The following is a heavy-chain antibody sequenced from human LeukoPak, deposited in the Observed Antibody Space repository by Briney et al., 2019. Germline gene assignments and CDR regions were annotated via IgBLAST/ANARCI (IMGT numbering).Heavy chain of an antibody. D-gene: IGHD5-24*01. V-gene: IGHV4-4*09. Sequence: SETLSLTCTVSGGSISNYYWTWIRQPPGKGLEWIGYIYTSGNTNYNPSLKSRVTISADTSKNQFSLKLSSVTAADTAVYYCARGVSEMATIYYFDYWGQGTLVTVSS. J-gene: IGHJ4*02. CDR1: GGSISNYY. CDR3: ARGVSEMATIYYFDY. CDR2: IYTSGNT.